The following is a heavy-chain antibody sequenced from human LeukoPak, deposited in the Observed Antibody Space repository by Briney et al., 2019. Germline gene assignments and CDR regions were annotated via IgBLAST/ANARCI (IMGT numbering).Heavy chain of an antibody. D-gene: IGHD4-17*01. Sequence: GGSLRLSCAASGFTFDDYAMHWVRQAPGKGLEWVSLISGDGGSTYYADSVKGRFTISRDNSKNSLYLQMNSLRTEDTALYYCATSHYGDYPPDYWGEGTLVTVSS. CDR2: ISGDGGST. CDR3: ATSHYGDYPPDY. J-gene: IGHJ4*02. V-gene: IGHV3-43*02. CDR1: GFTFDDYA.